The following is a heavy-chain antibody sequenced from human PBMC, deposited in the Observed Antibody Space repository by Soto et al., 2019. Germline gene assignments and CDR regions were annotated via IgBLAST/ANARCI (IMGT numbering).Heavy chain of an antibody. CDR2: IKAGNGDT. CDR1: GYTFTRNA. Sequence: QVQLVQSGAEVKKPGASVKVSCKASGYTFTRNAIHWVRQAPGQRLEWIGRIKAGNGDTKYSQKFQDRVTITRDTSASAAYMELSTLGSEDTSAYYCARSENDYLTFDYWGQGTLVTVSS. D-gene: IGHD3-16*01. CDR3: ARSENDYLTFDY. V-gene: IGHV1-3*01. J-gene: IGHJ4*02.